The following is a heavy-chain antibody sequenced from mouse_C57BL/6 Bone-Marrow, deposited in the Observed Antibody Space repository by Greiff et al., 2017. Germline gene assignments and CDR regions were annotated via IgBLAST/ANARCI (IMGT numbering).Heavy chain of an antibody. CDR3: ARPPCYYYGSSYWYFDV. CDR1: GYTFTSYG. D-gene: IGHD1-1*01. Sequence: QVHVKQSGAELARPGASVKLSCKASGYTFTSYGISWVKQRTGQGLEWIGEIYPRSGNTYYNEKFKGKATLTADKSSSTAYMELRSLTSEDSAVYFCARPPCYYYGSSYWYFDVWGTGTTVTVSS. J-gene: IGHJ1*03. V-gene: IGHV1-81*01. CDR2: IYPRSGNT.